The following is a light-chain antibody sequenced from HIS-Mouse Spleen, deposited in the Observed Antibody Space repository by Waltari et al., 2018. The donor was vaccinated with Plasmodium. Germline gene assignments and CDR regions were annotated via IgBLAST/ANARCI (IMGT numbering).Light chain of an antibody. CDR3: QQYGSSSWT. CDR2: GAS. CDR1: QRVSSSY. J-gene: IGKJ1*01. Sequence: EIVLTHSPGTLSLSPGERATLSCRASQRVSSSYLAWYQQKPGQAPRLLIYGASSRATGIPDRFSGSGSGTDFTLTISRLEPEDFAVYYCQQYGSSSWTFGQGTKVEIK. V-gene: IGKV3-20*01.